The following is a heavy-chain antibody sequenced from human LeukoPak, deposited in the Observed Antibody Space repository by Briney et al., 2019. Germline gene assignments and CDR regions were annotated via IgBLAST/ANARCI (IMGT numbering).Heavy chain of an antibody. CDR1: GFTFSKFG. V-gene: IGHV3-23*01. CDR3: AREVGSFDY. D-gene: IGHD1-26*01. CDR2: ISGSGGNT. J-gene: IGHJ4*02. Sequence: GGSLRLSCAASGFTFSKFGMSWVRQAPGKGLEWVSVISGSGGNTYYADSLKGRFTISRDNYKNTLYLQMNSLRAEDTAVYYCAREVGSFDYWGRGTLVTVSS.